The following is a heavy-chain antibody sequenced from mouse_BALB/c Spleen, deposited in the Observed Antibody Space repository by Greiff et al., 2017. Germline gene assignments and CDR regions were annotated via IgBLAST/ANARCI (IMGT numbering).Heavy chain of an antibody. CDR1: GFSLTSYG. CDR3: ARNKLPYAMDY. V-gene: IGHV2-2*02. CDR2: IWSGGST. J-gene: IGHJ4*01. Sequence: VKLVESGPGLVPPSQSLSITCTVSGFSLTSYGVHWVRQSPGKGLEWLGVIWSGGSTDYNAAFISRLSISKDNSKSQVFFKMNSLQANDTAIYYCARNKLPYAMDYWGQGTSVTVSS.